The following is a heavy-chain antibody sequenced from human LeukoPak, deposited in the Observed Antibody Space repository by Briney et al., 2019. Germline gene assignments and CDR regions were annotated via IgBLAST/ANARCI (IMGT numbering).Heavy chain of an antibody. Sequence: ASVKVSCKASGYTFTSYYMHWVRQAPGQGLEWMGIINPSGGSTSYAQKFQGRVTMTRDTSTSTVYMELSGLRSEDTAVYYCARDPEDILTGYSPWGQGTLVTVSS. CDR2: INPSGGST. CDR3: ARDPEDILTGYSP. V-gene: IGHV1-46*01. D-gene: IGHD3-9*01. J-gene: IGHJ4*02. CDR1: GYTFTSYY.